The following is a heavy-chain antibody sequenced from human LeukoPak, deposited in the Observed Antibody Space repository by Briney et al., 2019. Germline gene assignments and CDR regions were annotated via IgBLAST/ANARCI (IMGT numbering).Heavy chain of an antibody. CDR2: IYTSGST. J-gene: IGHJ4*02. V-gene: IGHV4-61*02. D-gene: IGHD3-3*01. CDR3: ARGGYDFWSGYSDY. CDR1: GGSISSGNYY. Sequence: SETLSLTCTVSGGSISSGNYYWSWIRQPAGKGLEWIGRIYTSGSTNYNPSLKSRVTISVDTSKNQFSLKLSAVTAADTAVYYCARGGYDFWSGYSDYWGQGTLVTVSS.